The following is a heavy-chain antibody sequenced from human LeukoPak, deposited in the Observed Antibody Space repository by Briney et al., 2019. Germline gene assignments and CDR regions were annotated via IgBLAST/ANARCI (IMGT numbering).Heavy chain of an antibody. J-gene: IGHJ4*02. CDR3: ARPGYYDNSGFNFDY. Sequence: SETLSLTCTVSGGSISSSTVYWGWIRQPPGKGLEWIGGINYSGYTYYNPSLKSRVTISVDTPKNQFSLELSSVTAADTAVYYCARPGYYDNSGFNFDYWGQGTLVTVSS. V-gene: IGHV4-39*01. D-gene: IGHD3-22*01. CDR2: INYSGYT. CDR1: GGSISSSTVY.